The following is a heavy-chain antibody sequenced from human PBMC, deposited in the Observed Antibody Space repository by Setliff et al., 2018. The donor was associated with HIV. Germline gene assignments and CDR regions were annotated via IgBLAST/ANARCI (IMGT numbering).Heavy chain of an antibody. CDR2: IYTSGST. CDR3: ARQRSLRYFDWFIDY. Sequence: SETLSLTCTVSGGSISSTNYFWGWIRQPPGKGLEWIGYIYTSGSTNYNPSLKSRVTISVDTSKNQFSLKLSSVTAADTAVYYCARQRSLRYFDWFIDYWGQGTLVTVSS. V-gene: IGHV4-61*05. D-gene: IGHD3-9*01. CDR1: GGSISSTNYF. J-gene: IGHJ4*02.